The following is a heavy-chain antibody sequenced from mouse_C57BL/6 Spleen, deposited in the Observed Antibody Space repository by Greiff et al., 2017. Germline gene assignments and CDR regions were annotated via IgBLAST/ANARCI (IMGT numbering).Heavy chain of an antibody. V-gene: IGHV1-19*01. CDR3: ASSPLYYDYDKVYAMDY. J-gene: IGHJ4*01. CDR1: GYTFTDYY. CDR2: INPYNGGT. Sequence: EVQRVESGPVLVKPGASVKMSCKASGYTFTDYYMNWVKQSHGKSLEWIGVINPYNGGTSYNQKFKGKATLTVDKSSSTAYMELNSLTSEDSAVYYCASSPLYYDYDKVYAMDYWGQGTSVTVSS. D-gene: IGHD2-4*01.